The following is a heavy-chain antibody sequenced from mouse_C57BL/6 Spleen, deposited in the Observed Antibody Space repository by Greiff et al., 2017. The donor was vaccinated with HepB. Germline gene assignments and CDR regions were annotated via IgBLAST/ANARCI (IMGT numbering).Heavy chain of an antibody. CDR1: GYSFTGYY. J-gene: IGHJ2*01. Sequence: EVQLVESGPELVKPGASVKISCKASGYSFTGYYMNWVKQSPEKSLEWIGEINPSTGGTTYNQKFKAKATLTVDKSSSTAYMQLKSLTSEDSAVYYCARGVTTVVATPSFDYWGQGTTLTVSS. CDR2: INPSTGGT. D-gene: IGHD1-1*01. V-gene: IGHV1-42*01. CDR3: ARGVTTVVATPSFDY.